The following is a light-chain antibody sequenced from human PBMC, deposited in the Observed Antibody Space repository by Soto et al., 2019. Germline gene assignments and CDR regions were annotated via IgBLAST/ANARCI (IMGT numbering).Light chain of an antibody. Sequence: ILLTQSPSSLSASVGDRVTITCRASQGIDTSLAWYQQKPGKAPKLLIYAASNFQSGVPSRFSGSGSGTEFTLTISSLQPEDFATYYCQQLNSYLITFGQGTRLEIK. CDR1: QGIDTS. V-gene: IGKV1-9*01. CDR3: QQLNSYLIT. CDR2: AAS. J-gene: IGKJ5*01.